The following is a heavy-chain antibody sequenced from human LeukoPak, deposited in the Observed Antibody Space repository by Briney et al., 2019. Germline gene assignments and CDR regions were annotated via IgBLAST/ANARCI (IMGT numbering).Heavy chain of an antibody. Sequence: GGSLRLSCAASGFSVSSNYMSWVRQAPGKGLEWVSVIYSGGSTDYADSVKGRFTISRDNSENTLYLQMNSLRAEDTAVYYCAKSSNSGSYPDYWGQGTLVTVSS. CDR3: AKSSNSGSYPDY. CDR1: GFSVSSNY. V-gene: IGHV3-53*01. D-gene: IGHD1-26*01. J-gene: IGHJ4*02. CDR2: IYSGGST.